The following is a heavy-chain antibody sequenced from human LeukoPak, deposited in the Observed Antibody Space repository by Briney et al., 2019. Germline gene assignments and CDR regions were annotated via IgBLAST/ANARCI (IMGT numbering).Heavy chain of an antibody. D-gene: IGHD4-11*01. V-gene: IGHV1-8*03. Sequence: ASVKVSCKASGYPFSNYDINWVRQATGQRLEWMGWMNPNSGNTDYAQKFQGRVTITRNTSISTAYMELSSLRSEDTAVYYCARGRATVTTHWVDPWGQGTLVTVSS. CDR3: ARGRATVTTHWVDP. CDR2: MNPNSGNT. CDR1: GYPFSNYD. J-gene: IGHJ5*02.